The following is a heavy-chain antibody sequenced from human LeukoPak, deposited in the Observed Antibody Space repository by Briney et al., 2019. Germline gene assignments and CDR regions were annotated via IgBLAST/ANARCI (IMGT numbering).Heavy chain of an antibody. CDR2: IYYSGST. J-gene: IGHJ5*02. V-gene: IGHV4-39*07. CDR1: GGSISSSSYY. CDR3: ARDGMVRGVQPTNWFDP. Sequence: SETLSLTCTVSGGSISSSSYYWGWIRQPPGTGLEWIGSIYYSGSTYYNPSLKSRVTISVDTSKNQFSLKLSSVTAADTAVYYCARDGMVRGVQPTNWFDPWGQGTLVTVSS. D-gene: IGHD3-10*01.